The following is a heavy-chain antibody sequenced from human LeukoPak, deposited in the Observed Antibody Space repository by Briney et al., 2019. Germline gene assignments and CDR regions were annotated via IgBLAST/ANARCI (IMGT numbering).Heavy chain of an antibody. CDR2: ISGSGGST. J-gene: IGHJ4*02. V-gene: IGHV3-23*01. D-gene: IGHD6-19*01. Sequence: GGSLRLSCAASGFTFSSYSMNWVRQAPGKGLEWVSAISGSGGSTYYADSVKGRFTISRDNSKNTLYLQMNSLRAEDTAVYYCAKGGRGYSSGWDYWGQGTLVTVSS. CDR3: AKGGRGYSSGWDY. CDR1: GFTFSSYS.